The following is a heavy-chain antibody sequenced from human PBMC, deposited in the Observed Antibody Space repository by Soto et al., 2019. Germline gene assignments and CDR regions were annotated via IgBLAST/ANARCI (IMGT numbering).Heavy chain of an antibody. V-gene: IGHV3-33*01. Sequence: GSLRLSCEASGFSFSVYGMHWVRQAPGKGLEWVAVIWYDASKQFYAGSVEGRFTISRDNSKATLYLQMNSLGAEDAAVYYCAAWAEGATEVHWGQGTLVTVSS. CDR2: IWYDASKQ. CDR1: GFSFSVYG. CDR3: AAWAEGATEVH. D-gene: IGHD2-15*01. J-gene: IGHJ4*02.